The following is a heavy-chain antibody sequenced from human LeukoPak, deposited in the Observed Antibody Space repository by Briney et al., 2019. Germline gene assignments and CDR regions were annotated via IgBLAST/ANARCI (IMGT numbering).Heavy chain of an antibody. D-gene: IGHD4-11*01. J-gene: IGHJ6*03. CDR2: INWNGGNT. CDR1: GFTFDDYG. Sequence: GGSLRLSCAASGFTFDDYGMSWVRQAPGKGLEWVSGINWNGGNTGYVDSVKGRFIISRDNAKNSLYLQMNSLRVEDTALYYCARALSNYVDYYYYYMDVWGKGTTVTVSS. V-gene: IGHV3-20*04. CDR3: ARALSNYVDYYYYYMDV.